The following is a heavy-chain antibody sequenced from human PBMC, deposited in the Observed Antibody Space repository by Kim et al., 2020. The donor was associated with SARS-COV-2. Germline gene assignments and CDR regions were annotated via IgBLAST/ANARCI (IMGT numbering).Heavy chain of an antibody. J-gene: IGHJ4*02. Sequence: GGSLRLSCAASGFTFSSYGMHWVRQAPGKGLEWVAVISYDGSNKYYADSVKGRFTISRDNSKNTLYLQMNSLRAEDTAVYYCAKDFGVLHGYYSDYWGQG. CDR1: GFTFSSYG. D-gene: IGHD3-3*01. CDR3: AKDFGVLHGYYSDY. CDR2: ISYDGSNK. V-gene: IGHV3-30*18.